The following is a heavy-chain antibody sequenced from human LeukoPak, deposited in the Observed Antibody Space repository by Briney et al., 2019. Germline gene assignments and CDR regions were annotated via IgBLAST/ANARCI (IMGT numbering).Heavy chain of an antibody. Sequence: SQTLSLTCTVSGASISSGDYYWRWIRQPPGKGLEWIGYIYYSGSTNYNPSLKSRVTISVDTSKNQFSLKLSSVTAADTAVYYCARGSRQIVVVILDYWGQGTLVTVSS. CDR1: GASISSGDYY. J-gene: IGHJ4*02. D-gene: IGHD2-21*01. V-gene: IGHV4-30-4*08. CDR2: IYYSGST. CDR3: ARGSRQIVVVILDY.